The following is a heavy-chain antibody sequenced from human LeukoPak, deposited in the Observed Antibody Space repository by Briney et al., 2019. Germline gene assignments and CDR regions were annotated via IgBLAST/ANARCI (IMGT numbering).Heavy chain of an antibody. CDR3: ARGYYSSSRFDS. CDR1: GFPFSNYW. V-gene: IGHV3-74*01. J-gene: IGHJ4*02. CDR2: VNSDGSTT. Sequence: GGSLRLSCAASGFPFSNYWMHWVRQAPGKGLVWVSRVNSDGSTTNYADSVKGRFTISRDNAENTLYMRMNSLRPQDTAVYYCARGYYSSSRFDSWGQGTLVTVSS. D-gene: IGHD6-13*01.